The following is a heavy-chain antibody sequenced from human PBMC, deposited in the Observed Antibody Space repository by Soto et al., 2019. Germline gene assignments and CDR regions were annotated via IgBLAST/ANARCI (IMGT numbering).Heavy chain of an antibody. CDR1: GFFISSGNY. Sequence: WETLSLTCAVSGFFISSGNYWGWIRKPPGKGLEWIGSIFHGGNTYYNPSLKSRVTISVDMSKNQFSLKLNSVTAADTAVYYCARARWYDAFDVWGQGTVVTVSS. CDR3: ARARWYDAFDV. CDR2: IFHGGNT. J-gene: IGHJ3*01. V-gene: IGHV4-38-2*01. D-gene: IGHD2-15*01.